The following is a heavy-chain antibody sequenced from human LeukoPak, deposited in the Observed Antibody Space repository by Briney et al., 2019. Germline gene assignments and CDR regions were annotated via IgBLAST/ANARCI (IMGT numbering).Heavy chain of an antibody. CDR1: GYSISSGYY. V-gene: IGHV4-38-2*02. CDR2: IYHSGST. J-gene: IGHJ6*03. D-gene: IGHD2-21*01. Sequence: SETLSLTCTVSGYSISSGYYWGWIRQPPGKGLEWIGSIYHSGSTYYNPSLKSRVTISVDTSKNQFSLKLSSVTAADTAVYYCARHSRTYYYYYMDVWGKGTTVTVSS. CDR3: ARHSRTYYYYYMDV.